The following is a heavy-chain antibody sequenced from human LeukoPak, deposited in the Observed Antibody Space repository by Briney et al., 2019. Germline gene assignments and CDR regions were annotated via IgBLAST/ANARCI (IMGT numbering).Heavy chain of an antibody. CDR3: ASYMATIRVFDY. Sequence: PSETLSLTCTVPGYSISSGYYWGWIRQPPGKGLEWIGSIYHSGSTYYNPSLKSRVTISVDTSKNQFSLKLSSVTAADTAVYYCASYMATIRVFDYWGQGTLVTVSS. V-gene: IGHV4-38-2*02. D-gene: IGHD5-24*01. CDR2: IYHSGST. J-gene: IGHJ4*02. CDR1: GYSISSGYY.